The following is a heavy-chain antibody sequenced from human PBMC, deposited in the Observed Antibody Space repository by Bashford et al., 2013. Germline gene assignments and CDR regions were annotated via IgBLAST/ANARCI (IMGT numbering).Heavy chain of an antibody. J-gene: IGHJ5*02. Sequence: ASVKVSCKASGYTFTAYYMYWVRQAPGQGLEWMGRINPNSGGTDYAQKFQGRVTMTRDTSISTVYMELSSLRSDDTAVYYCARDGGTWWFDPWGQGTLVTVSS. CDR2: INPNSGGT. CDR3: ARDGGTWWFDP. CDR1: GYTFTAYY. V-gene: IGHV1-2*06. D-gene: IGHD1-14*01.